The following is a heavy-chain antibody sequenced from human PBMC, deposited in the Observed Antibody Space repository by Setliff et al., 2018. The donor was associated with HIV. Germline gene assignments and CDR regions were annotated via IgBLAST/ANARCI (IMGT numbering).Heavy chain of an antibody. V-gene: IGHV1-18*04. D-gene: IGHD2-21*02. CDR1: GYTFINYG. CDR3: ANLRGEEAGNFYYFYFGLDV. J-gene: IGHJ6*02. Sequence: ASVKVSCKTSGYTFINYGITWVRQAPGQGLEWMGWISPYNDYTNYEQSLQGRVRMTTDTSTRTAYMELTGLRSEDTAVYYCANLRGEEAGNFYYFYFGLDVWGQGTTVTVSS. CDR2: ISPYNDYT.